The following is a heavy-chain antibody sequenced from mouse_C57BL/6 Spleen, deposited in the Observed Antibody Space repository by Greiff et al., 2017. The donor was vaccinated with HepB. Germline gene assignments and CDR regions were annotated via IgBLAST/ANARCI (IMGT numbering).Heavy chain of an antibody. V-gene: IGHV1-22*01. CDR1: GYTFTDYN. J-gene: IGHJ2*01. D-gene: IGHD1-1*01. CDR2: INPNNGGT. Sequence: VQLQQPGAELVKPGASVKMSCKASGYTFTDYNMHWVKQSHGKSLEWIGYINPNNGGTSYNQKFKGKATLTVNKSSSTAYMELRSLTSEDSAVYYCARPPTVVEYFDYWGQGTTLTVSS. CDR3: ARPPTVVEYFDY.